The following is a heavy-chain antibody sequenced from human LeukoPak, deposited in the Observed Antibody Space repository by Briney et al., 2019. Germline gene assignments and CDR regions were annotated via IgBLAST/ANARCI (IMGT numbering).Heavy chain of an antibody. Sequence: PGESLRLSCAASGFTFKKYWMNCVRQVPGKGLECLANIKEDGSETYYADSVKGRFTISRDNPKNLLFLQINSLRVEDTAVYYCARETPRRGETRDGYRWGQGTLVTVSS. J-gene: IGHJ4*02. CDR1: GFTFKKYW. CDR3: ARETPRRGETRDGYR. CDR2: IKEDGSET. D-gene: IGHD5-24*01. V-gene: IGHV3-7*01.